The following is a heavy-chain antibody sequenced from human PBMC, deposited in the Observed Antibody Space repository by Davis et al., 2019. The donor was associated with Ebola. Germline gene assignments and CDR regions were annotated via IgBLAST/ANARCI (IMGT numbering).Heavy chain of an antibody. Sequence: ASVKVSCKASGYTFTSYDINWVRQAPGQGLEWMGWINPNSGGTNYAQKFQGWVTMTRDTSISTAYMELSRLRSDDTAVYYCARGGTRYCSSTSCSDYYYYMDVWGKGTTVTVSS. J-gene: IGHJ6*03. CDR1: GYTFTSYD. CDR2: INPNSGGT. D-gene: IGHD2-2*01. V-gene: IGHV1-2*04. CDR3: ARGGTRYCSSTSCSDYYYYMDV.